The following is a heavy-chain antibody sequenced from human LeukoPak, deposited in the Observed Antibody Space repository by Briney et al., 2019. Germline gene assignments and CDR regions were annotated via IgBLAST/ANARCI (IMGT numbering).Heavy chain of an antibody. Sequence: GGSLRLSCAASGFTFTSSAMSWVRQAPGRGLEWVSSITDSGDGTYYADSVKGRFTISRDDSKNMLYLQMNSLRAEDTAVYYCAKDFYGSGGYYWDSWGQGTLVTVSS. CDR2: ITDSGDGT. V-gene: IGHV3-23*01. CDR1: GFTFTSSA. CDR3: AKDFYGSGGYYWDS. D-gene: IGHD3-22*01. J-gene: IGHJ4*02.